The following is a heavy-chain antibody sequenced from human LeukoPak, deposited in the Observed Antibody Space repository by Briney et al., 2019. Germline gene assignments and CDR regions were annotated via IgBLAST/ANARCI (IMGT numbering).Heavy chain of an antibody. V-gene: IGHV6-1*01. CDR3: ARGVGSGWYNWFDP. J-gene: IGHJ5*02. D-gene: IGHD6-19*01. CDR1: GYSVSSNSAS. Sequence: SQTLSLTFAISGYSVSSNSASWNWIRQSPSRGLEWLGRTYYRSKWYNKYAVSVKSRITNHPDTSKNQFSLPLNSVTPEDTAVYYCARGVGSGWYNWFDPWGQGTLVTVSS. CDR2: TYYRSKWYN.